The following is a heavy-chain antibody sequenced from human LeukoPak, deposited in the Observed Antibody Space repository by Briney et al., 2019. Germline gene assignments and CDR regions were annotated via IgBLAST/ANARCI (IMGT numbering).Heavy chain of an antibody. CDR2: IYTSGST. D-gene: IGHD6-13*01. Sequence: KPSETLSLTCAVYGGSFSGYYWSWIRQPAGKGLEWIGRIYTSGSTNYNPSLKSRVTLSVDTSKNQFSLKLRSVTAADTAVYYCARDSIAAAGTGLWGQGTMVTVSS. CDR3: ARDSIAAAGTGL. CDR1: GGSFSGYY. V-gene: IGHV4-4*07. J-gene: IGHJ3*01.